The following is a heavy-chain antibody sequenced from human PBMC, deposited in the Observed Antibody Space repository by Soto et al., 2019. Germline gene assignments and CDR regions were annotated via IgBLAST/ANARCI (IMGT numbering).Heavy chain of an antibody. D-gene: IGHD2-15*01. V-gene: IGHV3-30*18. CDR3: AKGVVAATVIDY. Sequence: GGSLRLSCAASGFTFSSYGMHWVRQAPGKGLEWVAVISYDGSNKYYADSVKGRFTISRDNSKNTLYLQMNSLRAEDTAVYYCAKGVVAATVIDYWGQGTLVTVSS. CDR2: ISYDGSNK. CDR1: GFTFSSYG. J-gene: IGHJ4*02.